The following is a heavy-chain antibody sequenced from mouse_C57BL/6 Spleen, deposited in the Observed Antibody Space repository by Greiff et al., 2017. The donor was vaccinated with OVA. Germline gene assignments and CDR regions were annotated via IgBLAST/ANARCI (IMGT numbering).Heavy chain of an antibody. Sequence: VQLQQSGAELMKPGASVKLSCKATGYTFTGYWIEWVKQRPGHGLEWIGEILPGSGSTNYNEKFKGKATFTADTSSNTAYMQLSSLTTEDSAIYYCANILYYYGSSYDAMDYWGQGTSVTVSS. CDR2: ILPGSGST. CDR3: ANILYYYGSSYDAMDY. D-gene: IGHD1-1*01. V-gene: IGHV1-9*01. J-gene: IGHJ4*01. CDR1: GYTFTGYW.